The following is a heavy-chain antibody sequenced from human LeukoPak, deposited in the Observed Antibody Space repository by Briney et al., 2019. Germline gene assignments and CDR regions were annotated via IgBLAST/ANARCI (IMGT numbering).Heavy chain of an antibody. CDR2: IYYSGST. CDR3: APQWLVPGHAFDI. D-gene: IGHD6-19*01. CDR1: GGSISSSGYY. Sequence: SETLSLTCTVSGGSISSSGYYWGWIRQPPGKGLEWIGSIYYSGSTYYNPSLKSRVTISVDTSKNQLSLKLSSVTAADTAVYYCAPQWLVPGHAFDIWGQGTMVTVSS. V-gene: IGHV4-39*01. J-gene: IGHJ3*02.